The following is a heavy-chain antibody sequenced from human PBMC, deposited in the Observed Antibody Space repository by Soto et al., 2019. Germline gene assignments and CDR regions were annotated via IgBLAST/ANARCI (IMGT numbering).Heavy chain of an antibody. D-gene: IGHD2-8*02. CDR3: ARVPGIVLVPTKLPLGASFDL. J-gene: IGHJ5*02. V-gene: IGHV1-69*01. Sequence: QVQLEQSGTEVKKPGSSVKVSCKASGGTFNSYSINWVRQAPGQVLEWMGGITPIFGRTNYAQKFQDRVTITADESTNTAYMDLRDLTSDDTAVYYCARVPGIVLVPTKLPLGASFDLGGEGALVTVSS. CDR1: GGTFNSYS. CDR2: ITPIFGRT.